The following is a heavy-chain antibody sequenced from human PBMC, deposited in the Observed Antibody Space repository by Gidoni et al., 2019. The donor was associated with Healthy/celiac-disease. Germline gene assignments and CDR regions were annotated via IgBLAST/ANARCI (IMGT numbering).Heavy chain of an antibody. D-gene: IGHD6-6*01. J-gene: IGHJ4*02. CDR3: ARDLRGIAARPGQAGGFDY. Sequence: QVQLQESGPGLVKPSQTLSLTCTVSGGSISRGSYYWSWIRQPAGKGLEWIGRIYTSGSTNYNPSLKCRVTISVDTSKNQFSLKLSSVTAADTAVYYCARDLRGIAARPGQAGGFDYWGQGTLVTVSS. CDR2: IYTSGST. CDR1: GGSISRGSYY. V-gene: IGHV4-61*02.